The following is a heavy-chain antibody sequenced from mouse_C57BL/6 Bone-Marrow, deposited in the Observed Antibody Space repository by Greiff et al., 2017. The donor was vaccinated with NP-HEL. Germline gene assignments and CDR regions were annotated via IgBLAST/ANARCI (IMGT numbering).Heavy chain of an antibody. V-gene: IGHV1-80*01. CDR2: IYPGDGDT. J-gene: IGHJ1*03. D-gene: IGHD1-1*01. CDR1: GYAFSSYW. Sequence: VQLQQPGAELVKPGASVKISCKASGYAFSSYWMNWVKQRPGKGLEWIGQIYPGDGDTNYNGKFKGKATLTADKSSSTAYMQLSSLTSEDSAVYFCARGRGSSYCWYFDVWGTGTTVTVSS. CDR3: ARGRGSSYCWYFDV.